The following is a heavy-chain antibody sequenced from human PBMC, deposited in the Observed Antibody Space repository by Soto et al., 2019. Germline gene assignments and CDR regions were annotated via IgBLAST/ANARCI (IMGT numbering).Heavy chain of an antibody. CDR3: ARIQYSTSSLDH. CDR1: GFSLSTSGMC. Sequence: VSGPTLVNPTQTLTLTCTFSGFSLSTSGMCVSWIRQPPGKALEWLARIDWDDDKYYSTSLKTRLTISKDTSKNQVVLTMTNMDPVDTATYYCARIQYSTSSLDHWGQGSLVTVSS. V-gene: IGHV2-70*11. D-gene: IGHD6-6*01. J-gene: IGHJ4*02. CDR2: IDWDDDK.